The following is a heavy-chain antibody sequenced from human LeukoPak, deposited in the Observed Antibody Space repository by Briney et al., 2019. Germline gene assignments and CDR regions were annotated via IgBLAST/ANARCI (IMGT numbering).Heavy chain of an antibody. CDR2: MNPNSGNT. CDR1: GYIFTSYD. V-gene: IGHV1-8*01. Sequence: ASVKVSCKASGYIFTSYDINWVRQATGQGLEWMGWMNPNSGNTGYAQKFQGRVTMTRNTSISTAYMELSSLRSDDTAVYYCARSTTPNENEYFEHWGQGTLVTVSS. CDR3: ARSTTPNENEYFEH. J-gene: IGHJ1*01. D-gene: IGHD2/OR15-2a*01.